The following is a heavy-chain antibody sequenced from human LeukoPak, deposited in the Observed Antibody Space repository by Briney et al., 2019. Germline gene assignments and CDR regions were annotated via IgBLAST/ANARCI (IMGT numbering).Heavy chain of an antibody. D-gene: IGHD4-17*01. CDR1: GGSIYIGGYY. J-gene: IGHJ3*02. CDR2: IYYSGTT. CDR3: ARSTDYGAQPGSFDI. V-gene: IGHV4-31*03. Sequence: PSETLSLTCTVSGGSIYIGGYYWSWIRQHPGKGLQWIRYIYYSGTTYYNPSLKSRVTISLDTSEIQFSLKLSSVTAADTAVYYCARSTDYGAQPGSFDIWGQGTMVTVSS.